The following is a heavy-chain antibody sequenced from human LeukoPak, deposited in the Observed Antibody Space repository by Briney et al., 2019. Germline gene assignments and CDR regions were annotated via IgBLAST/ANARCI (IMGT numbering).Heavy chain of an antibody. V-gene: IGHV4-38-2*02. Sequence: SETLSLTCTVSGYSISSGYYWGWIRQPPGKGLEWIGSIYHSGSTYSNPSLKSRVTISLDTSKNQFSLKLSSVTAADTAVYYCARYGEYYYGSGSYYRLSYFDYWGQGTLVTASS. CDR2: IYHSGST. D-gene: IGHD3-10*01. J-gene: IGHJ4*02. CDR1: GYSISSGYY. CDR3: ARYGEYYYGSGSYYRLSYFDY.